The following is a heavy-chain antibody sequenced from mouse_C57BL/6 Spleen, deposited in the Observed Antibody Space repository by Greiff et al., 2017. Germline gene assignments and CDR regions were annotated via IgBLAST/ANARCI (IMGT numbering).Heavy chain of an antibody. Sequence: VKLVESGPGLVAPSQSLSITCTVSGFSLTSYGVSWVRQPPGKGLGWLGVIWGDGSTNNHSALIARLSISKDNSKSQVFLKLNSLQTDDTATYYCAKEVRLRQVDYWGKGTTLTVSS. CDR2: IWGDGST. D-gene: IGHD2-2*01. J-gene: IGHJ2*01. V-gene: IGHV2-3*01. CDR1: GFSLTSYG. CDR3: AKEVRLRQVDY.